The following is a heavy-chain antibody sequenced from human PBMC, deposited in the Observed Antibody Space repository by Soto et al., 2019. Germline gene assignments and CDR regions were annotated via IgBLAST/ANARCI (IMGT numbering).Heavy chain of an antibody. V-gene: IGHV4-39*01. Sequence: SETLSLTCTVSGGSISSSSYYWGWIRQPPGKGLEWIGSIYYSGSTYYNPSLKSRVTISVDTSKNQFSLKLSSVTAADTAVYYCARHEFVLMEHNWFDPWGQGTLVTVSS. CDR1: GGSISSSSYY. CDR3: ARHEFVLMEHNWFDP. CDR2: IYYSGST. J-gene: IGHJ5*02. D-gene: IGHD2-8*01.